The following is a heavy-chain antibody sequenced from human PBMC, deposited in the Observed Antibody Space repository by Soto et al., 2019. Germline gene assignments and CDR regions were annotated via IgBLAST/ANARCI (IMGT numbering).Heavy chain of an antibody. Sequence: GGSLRLSCAASGFAFRSVGIHWVRQAPGKGLEWVAFISCEGTKDDFADSVKGRFAISRDNWKSTVYLQMNSLKVEDTAVYFCTKPRSSFQWPPFDPWGNGTVVTVSS. CDR2: ISCEGTKD. J-gene: IGHJ5*02. D-gene: IGHD6-19*01. V-gene: IGHV3-30*18. CDR1: GFAFRSVG. CDR3: TKPRSSFQWPPFDP.